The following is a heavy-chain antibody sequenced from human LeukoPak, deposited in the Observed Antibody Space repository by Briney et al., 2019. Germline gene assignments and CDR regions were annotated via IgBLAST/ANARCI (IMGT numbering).Heavy chain of an antibody. CDR2: IYYSGST. J-gene: IGHJ6*02. Sequence: MASETLSLTCTVSGGSISSSSYYWGWIRQPPGKGLEWIGSIYYSGSTYYNPSLKSRVTISVDTSKNQFSLKLSSVTAADTAVYYCARLGIGFGYSYGYNYYYGMDVWGQGTTVAVSS. CDR1: GGSISSSSYY. CDR3: ARLGIGFGYSYGYNYYYGMDV. V-gene: IGHV4-39*01. D-gene: IGHD5-18*01.